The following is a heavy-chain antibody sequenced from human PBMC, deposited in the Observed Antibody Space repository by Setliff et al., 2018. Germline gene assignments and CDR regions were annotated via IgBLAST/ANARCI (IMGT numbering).Heavy chain of an antibody. CDR2: INIGGGSA. CDR3: SRLVRFCTKTACQRLSGGEF. J-gene: IGHJ4*02. CDR1: GYPFTSYY. D-gene: IGHD3-3*01. Sequence: ASVKVSCKASGYPFTSYYMYWLRQAPGQGPEWMGIINIGGGSASYAQKFQDRVTLTTDTSTSTAYLELRSLGSDDTAVYYCSRLVRFCTKTACQRLSGGEFWGQGTLVTVSS. V-gene: IGHV1-46*01.